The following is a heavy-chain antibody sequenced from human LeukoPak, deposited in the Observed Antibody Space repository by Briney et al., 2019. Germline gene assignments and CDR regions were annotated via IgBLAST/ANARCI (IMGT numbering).Heavy chain of an antibody. J-gene: IGHJ6*04. D-gene: IGHD3-16*01. V-gene: IGHV4-61*02. CDR1: GGSISSGSYY. Sequence: PSETLSLTSTVSGGSISSGSYYWSWIRQPAGKGLEWIGRIYTSGSTNYNPSLKSRVTIPVDTSKNQFSLKLSSVTAADTAVYYCARARSKGVWGSQAEAGGVWGKGTTVTVSS. CDR3: ARARSKGVWGSQAEAGGV. CDR2: IYTSGST.